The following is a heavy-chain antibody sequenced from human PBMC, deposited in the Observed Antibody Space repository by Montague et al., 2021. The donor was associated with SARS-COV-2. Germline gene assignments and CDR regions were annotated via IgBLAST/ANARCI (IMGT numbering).Heavy chain of an antibody. Sequence: SLRLSCAASGFSVNNNYMSWVRQPPGKGLGWVSLIYSGGRKYYADSVRGRFAISRDSSNNTLYLHMNYLRAEDTAVYYCARDLGESRDYWGQGTLVTVSS. J-gene: IGHJ4*02. D-gene: IGHD3-16*01. CDR1: GFSVNNNY. CDR2: IYSGGRK. V-gene: IGHV3-53*01. CDR3: ARDLGESRDY.